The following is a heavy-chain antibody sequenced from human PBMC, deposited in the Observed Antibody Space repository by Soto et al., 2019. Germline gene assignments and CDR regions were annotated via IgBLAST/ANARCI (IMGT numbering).Heavy chain of an antibody. D-gene: IGHD3-9*01. Sequence: SETLSLTCTVSGGSISSSSYYWGWIRQPPGKGLQWIGSIYYSGSAYYNPSLKSRVTISVDTSKNQFSLKLSSVTAADTAVYYCARGEYYDILTGEAYGMDVWGQGTTVTVSS. CDR1: GGSISSSSYY. V-gene: IGHV4-39*01. J-gene: IGHJ6*02. CDR3: ARGEYYDILTGEAYGMDV. CDR2: IYYSGSA.